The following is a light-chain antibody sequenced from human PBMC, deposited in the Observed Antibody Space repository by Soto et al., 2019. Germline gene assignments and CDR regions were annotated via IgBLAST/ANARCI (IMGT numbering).Light chain of an antibody. V-gene: IGKV3-20*01. CDR1: QSVNDNH. CDR2: GAS. CDR3: QLYGSSPPRGT. Sequence: EVVLTQSPGTLSLSPGARATLSCRASQSVNDNHLAWYQQKGGQAPRLLIYGASTRATGVPERFSGSGFGTAYSLFINRLEPEDFALYYCQLYGSSPPRGTFGPGNTVDN. J-gene: IGKJ3*01.